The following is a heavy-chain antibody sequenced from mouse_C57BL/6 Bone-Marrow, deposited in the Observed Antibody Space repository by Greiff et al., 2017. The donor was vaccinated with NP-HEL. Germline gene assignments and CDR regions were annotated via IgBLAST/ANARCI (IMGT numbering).Heavy chain of an antibody. J-gene: IGHJ1*03. V-gene: IGHV1-59*01. CDR3: ARGYYGSRGYFDV. Sequence: QVQLQQSGAELVRPGTSVKLSCKASGYTFTSYWMHWVKQRPGQGLEWIGVIDPSDSYTNYNQKFKGKATLTVDTSSSTAYMQLSSLTSEDSAVYYCARGYYGSRGYFDVWGTGTTVTVSS. D-gene: IGHD1-1*01. CDR2: IDPSDSYT. CDR1: GYTFTSYW.